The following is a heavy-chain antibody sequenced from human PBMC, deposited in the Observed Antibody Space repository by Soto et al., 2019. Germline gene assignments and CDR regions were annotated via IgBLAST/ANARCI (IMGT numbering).Heavy chain of an antibody. Sequence: QVQLVQSGAEVKKPGSSVKVSCKASGGTFSSYAISWVRQAPGQGLEWMGGIIPIFGTANYAQEFQGRVTITADESTSTAYMELSSLRSEDTSVYYCASYGGRYDRAYGPNSFDYWGQGTLVTVSS. CDR1: GGTFSSYA. CDR3: ASYGGRYDRAYGPNSFDY. V-gene: IGHV1-69*12. CDR2: IIPIFGTA. D-gene: IGHD5-12*01. J-gene: IGHJ4*02.